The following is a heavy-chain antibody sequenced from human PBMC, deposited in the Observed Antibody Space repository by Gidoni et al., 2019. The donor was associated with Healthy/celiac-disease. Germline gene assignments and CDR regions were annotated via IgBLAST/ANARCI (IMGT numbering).Heavy chain of an antibody. CDR1: GYTFPSYD. J-gene: IGHJ6*02. V-gene: IGHV1-8*01. CDR2: MNPNSGNT. CDR3: ARGPPYYYDSSTGYYYYGMDV. D-gene: IGHD3-22*01. Sequence: QVQLVQSGAEVKKPGASVKVSCKASGYTFPSYDITWVRQATGQGLEWMGWMNPNSGNTGYAQKFQGRVTMTRNTSISTAYMELSSLRSEDTAVYYCARGPPYYYDSSTGYYYYGMDVWGQGTTVTVSS.